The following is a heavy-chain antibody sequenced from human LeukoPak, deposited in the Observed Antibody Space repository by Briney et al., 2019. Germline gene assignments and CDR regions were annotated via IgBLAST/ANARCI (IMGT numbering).Heavy chain of an antibody. D-gene: IGHD1-26*01. Sequence: GGSLRLSCTASGFTFSNYAMSWVRQAPGKGLEWVSSISGGGGSTYYADSVGYYADSVNGRFTISRDNSKNTLYLQMNSLRAEDTAVYYCARDPLGVGASWMQDAFDMWGQGTMVTVSS. J-gene: IGHJ3*02. CDR1: GFTFSNYA. CDR2: ISGGGGSTYYADSVG. CDR3: ARDPLGVGASWMQDAFDM. V-gene: IGHV3-23*01.